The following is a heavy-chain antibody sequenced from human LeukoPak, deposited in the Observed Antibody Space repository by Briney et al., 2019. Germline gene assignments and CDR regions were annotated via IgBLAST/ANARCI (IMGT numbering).Heavy chain of an antibody. CDR1: GYTFTNYY. J-gene: IGHJ4*02. CDR3: ATDRRALTYYYDSSGYYG. V-gene: IGHV1-24*01. Sequence: ASLKFSCKASGYTFTNYYIHWVRQAPGKGLEWMGGFDPEDGETIYAQKFQGRVTMTEDTSTDTAYMELSSLRSEDTAVYYCATDRRALTYYYDSSGYYGWGQGTLVTVSS. CDR2: FDPEDGET. D-gene: IGHD3-22*01.